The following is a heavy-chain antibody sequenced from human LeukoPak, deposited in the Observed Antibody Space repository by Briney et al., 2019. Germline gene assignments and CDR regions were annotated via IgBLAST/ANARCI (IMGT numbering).Heavy chain of an antibody. D-gene: IGHD4-17*01. CDR1: GFTFSTYS. J-gene: IGHJ4*02. V-gene: IGHV3-21*01. CDR3: ARGHTAVTRHFDF. CDR2: ISSGSSAI. Sequence: GGSLRLSCAASGFTFSTYSMTWVRQAPGKGLEWVSIISSGSSAIFSADALKGRFTISRDDAKNLLYLDMNSLRAEDTAVYYCARGHTAVTRHFDFWGQGTLVTVSS.